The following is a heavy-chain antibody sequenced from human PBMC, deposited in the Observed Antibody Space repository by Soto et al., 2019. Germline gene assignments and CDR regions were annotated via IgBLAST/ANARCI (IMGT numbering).Heavy chain of an antibody. Sequence: LCLTCTVFGCSISREVYDWLWIRRPPGDGVGWSGYIAYRWNTYYNPSLQILVAISLDICKNQFSLKLISVTAADTAVHYRSIASTVTTDAKFDSWGQGALVTVSS. D-gene: IGHD4-17*01. CDR3: SIASTVTTDAKFDS. V-gene: IGHV4-30-4*01. J-gene: IGHJ4*02. CDR1: GCSISREVYD. CDR2: IAYRWNT.